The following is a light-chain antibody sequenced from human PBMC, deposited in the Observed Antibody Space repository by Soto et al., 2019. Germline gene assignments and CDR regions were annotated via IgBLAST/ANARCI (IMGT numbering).Light chain of an antibody. CDR2: EVN. CDR3: YSYEGGRV. J-gene: IGLJ3*02. Sequence: QSVLTQPASVSGSPGQSITISCTGTISNVGSYNLVSWYQQHPGKAPKLIIYEVNKRPSGVSNRFSGSKSDNTASLTISGLQTEDEADYYCYSYEGGRVFGGGTKLTVL. CDR1: ISNVGSYNL. V-gene: IGLV2-23*02.